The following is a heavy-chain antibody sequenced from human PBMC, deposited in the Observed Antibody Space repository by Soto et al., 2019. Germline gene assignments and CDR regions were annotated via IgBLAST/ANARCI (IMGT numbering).Heavy chain of an antibody. Sequence: QVQLVESGGGVVQPGRSLRLSCAASGFTFSSYAMHWVRQAPGKGLEWVAVISYDGSNKYYADSVKGRFTISRDNSKNTLYLQMNSLRAEDTAVYYCASSPRVGATFDYWGQGTLVTVSS. J-gene: IGHJ4*02. D-gene: IGHD1-26*01. V-gene: IGHV3-30-3*01. CDR2: ISYDGSNK. CDR3: ASSPRVGATFDY. CDR1: GFTFSSYA.